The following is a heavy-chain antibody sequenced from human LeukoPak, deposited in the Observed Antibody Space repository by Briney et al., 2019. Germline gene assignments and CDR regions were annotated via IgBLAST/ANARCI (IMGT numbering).Heavy chain of an antibody. CDR1: GFTFSSYA. J-gene: IGHJ4*02. V-gene: IGHV3-30-3*01. D-gene: IGHD5-18*01. CDR3: ASPPDGYSYGFRY. CDR2: ISYDGSNK. Sequence: GGSLRLSCAASGFTFSSYAMHWVRQAPGKGLEWVAVISYDGSNKYYADSVKGRFTISRDNSKNTLYLQMNSLRAEDTAVYYCASPPDGYSYGFRYWGQGTLVTVSS.